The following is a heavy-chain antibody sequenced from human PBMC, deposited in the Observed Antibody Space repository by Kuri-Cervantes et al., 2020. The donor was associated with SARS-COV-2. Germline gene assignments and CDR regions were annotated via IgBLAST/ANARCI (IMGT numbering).Heavy chain of an antibody. D-gene: IGHD5-12*01. CDR3: ATVARGAIVATIREGFDY. J-gene: IGHJ4*02. CDR1: GYSISSGYY. V-gene: IGHV4-38-2*01. CDR2: IYYSGST. Sequence: SETLSLTCAVSGYSISSGYYWGWIRQPPGKGLEWIGSIYYSGSTYYNPSLKSRVTISVDTSKNQFSLKLSSVTAADTAVYYCATVARGAIVATIREGFDYWGQGTLVTVSS.